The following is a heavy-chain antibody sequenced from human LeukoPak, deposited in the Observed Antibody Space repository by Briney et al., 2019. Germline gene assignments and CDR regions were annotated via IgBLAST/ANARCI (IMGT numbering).Heavy chain of an antibody. CDR2: LSSSGGST. Sequence: GGSLRLSCAASGFTFSNYGMNWVRQAPGKGLEWVSALSSSGGSTYYADSVKGRFTISRDNSKNTLYLQMNSLRAEDTAVYYCVLEWLLLSRDYWGQGTLVTVSS. V-gene: IGHV3-23*01. J-gene: IGHJ4*02. CDR1: GFTFSNYG. D-gene: IGHD3-3*01. CDR3: VLEWLLLSRDY.